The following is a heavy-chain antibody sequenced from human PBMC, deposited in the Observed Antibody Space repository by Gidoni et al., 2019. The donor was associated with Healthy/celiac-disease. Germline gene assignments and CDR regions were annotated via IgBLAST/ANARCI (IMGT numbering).Heavy chain of an antibody. CDR1: GFTFGDYA. V-gene: IGHV3-49*03. J-gene: IGHJ6*02. D-gene: IGHD4-17*01. CDR2: IRSKAYGGTT. CDR3: TRDQYPATVVNYYGMDV. Sequence: EVQLVESGGGLVQPGRSLRLSCTASGFTFGDYAMSWFRQAPGKGLEWVGFIRSKAYGGTTEYAASVKGRFTISRDDSKSIAYLQMNSLKTEDTAVYYCTRDQYPATVVNYYGMDVWGQGTTVTVSS.